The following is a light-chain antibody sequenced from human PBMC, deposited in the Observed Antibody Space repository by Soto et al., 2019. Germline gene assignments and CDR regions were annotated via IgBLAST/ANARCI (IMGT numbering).Light chain of an antibody. Sequence: EVELTQSPATLSLSPGETATLSCRASQSVDKFLAWYQQRPGQPPRLLIFDSSNRATGVPVRFSGSGSGTVFTLTIGSLEPEDSAVYYCQHRKHWPPITFGQGTRLEIK. CDR3: QHRKHWPPIT. CDR1: QSVDKF. CDR2: DSS. J-gene: IGKJ5*01. V-gene: IGKV3-11*01.